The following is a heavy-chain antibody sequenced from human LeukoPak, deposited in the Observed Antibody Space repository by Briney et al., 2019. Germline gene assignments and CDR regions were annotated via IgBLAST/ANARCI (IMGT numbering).Heavy chain of an antibody. CDR1: GFTFSSYA. CDR2: ISYDGSNK. CDR3: ARGYSYGYI. V-gene: IGHV3-30-3*01. Sequence: GGSLRLSCAASGFTFSSYAMHWVRQAPGKGLEWVAVISYDGSNKYYADSVKGRFTISRDDAKNSLYLQMNSLRAEDTAVYYCARGYSYGYIWGQGTLVSVSS. J-gene: IGHJ4*02. D-gene: IGHD5-18*01.